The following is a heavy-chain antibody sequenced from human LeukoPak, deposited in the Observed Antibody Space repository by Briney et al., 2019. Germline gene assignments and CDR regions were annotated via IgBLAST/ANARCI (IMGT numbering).Heavy chain of an antibody. V-gene: IGHV4-59*08. CDR2: IYYSGST. CDR3: ARQGTVAGTFDY. J-gene: IGHJ4*02. CDR1: GGSINNYY. D-gene: IGHD6-19*01. Sequence: PSETLSLTCTVSGGSINNYYWNWIRQPPGKGLEWVGCIYYSGSTSYNPSLKSRVNISVDTSKNQFSLNLTSVSAADTAVYYCARQGTVAGTFDYWGQGTLVTVSS.